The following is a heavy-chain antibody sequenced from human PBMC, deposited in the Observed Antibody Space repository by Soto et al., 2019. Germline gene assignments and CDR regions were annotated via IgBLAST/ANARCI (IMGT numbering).Heavy chain of an antibody. CDR2: IYYSGST. Sequence: QVQLQESGPGLVKPSETLSLTCTVSGGSISSYYWSWIRQPPGKGLEWIGYIYYSGSTNYNPSLKSRVTLSVDTSKNHFSLKLSSVTAADTAVYYCARVGKDDFWSGYGMDVWGQGTTVTVSS. D-gene: IGHD3-3*01. CDR3: ARVGKDDFWSGYGMDV. CDR1: GGSISSYY. V-gene: IGHV4-59*01. J-gene: IGHJ6*02.